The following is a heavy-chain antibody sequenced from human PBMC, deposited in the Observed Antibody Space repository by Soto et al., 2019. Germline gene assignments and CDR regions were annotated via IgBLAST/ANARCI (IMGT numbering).Heavy chain of an antibody. Sequence: SGPTLVNPTQTLTLTCTFSGFSLSTSGVGVGWIRQPPGKALEWPALIYWDDDKGYSPSLKSRLTITKDTSKNQVVLTMTNMDPVDPVTYYCAHTDDAFDIWGQGTMVTVSS. CDR2: IYWDDDK. CDR1: GFSLSTSGVG. V-gene: IGHV2-5*02. J-gene: IGHJ3*02. CDR3: AHTDDAFDI.